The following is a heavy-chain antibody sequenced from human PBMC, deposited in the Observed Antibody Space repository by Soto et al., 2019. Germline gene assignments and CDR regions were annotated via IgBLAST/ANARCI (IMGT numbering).Heavy chain of an antibody. Sequence: QAHLVESGGGVVQPGRSLRLSCAASGFTFTSYGMHWVRQAPGTRLEWVAVISYDGGLQHYADSVQGRFTISRDNSKNMGLLQINSLRAEDTAVYYCVSDRGYGHASVPYSCGQGTLVSVSS. CDR1: GFTFTSYG. D-gene: IGHD5-18*01. CDR3: VSDRGYGHASVPYS. J-gene: IGHJ4*02. V-gene: IGHV3-30*03. CDR2: ISYDGGLQ.